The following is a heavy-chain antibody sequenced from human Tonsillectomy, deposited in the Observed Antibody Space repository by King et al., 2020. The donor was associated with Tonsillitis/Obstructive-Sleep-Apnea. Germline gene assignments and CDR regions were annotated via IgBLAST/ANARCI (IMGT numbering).Heavy chain of an antibody. D-gene: IGHD6-13*01. J-gene: IGHJ4*02. CDR2: ISGNSGSI. Sequence: VQLVESGGGLVQPGRSLRLSCAASGFNFDDYAMHWVRQAPGKGLEWVSGISGNSGSIGYADSVKGRFTISRDNAKNSLYLQMNSLRVEDTALYYCAKGAAGGTEYYFDYWGQGPLVTVSS. CDR1: GFNFDDYA. CDR3: AKGAAGGTEYYFDY. V-gene: IGHV3-9*01.